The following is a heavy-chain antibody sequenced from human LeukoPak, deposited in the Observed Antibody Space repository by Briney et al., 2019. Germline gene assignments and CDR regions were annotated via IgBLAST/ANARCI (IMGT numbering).Heavy chain of an antibody. CDR1: GFTLRSYA. Sequence: AVGSLRLSCSASGFTLRSYAMGWVRQAPGKGLEWVSAISNTGDKTYYADSVKGRFTISRDNSRNTLYLQMSRLRAEDTALFYCAKMTDSTPYSSGTFDSWGQGTLVTVSS. CDR3: AKMTDSTPYSSGTFDS. J-gene: IGHJ4*02. CDR2: ISNTGDKT. V-gene: IGHV3-23*01. D-gene: IGHD3-10*01.